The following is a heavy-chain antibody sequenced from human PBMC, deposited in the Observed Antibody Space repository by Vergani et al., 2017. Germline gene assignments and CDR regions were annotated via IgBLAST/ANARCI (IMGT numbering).Heavy chain of an antibody. CDR3: ARGLWDCTHIRCSPPSY. CDR1: RFSFRSFY. V-gene: IGHV3-21*01. Sequence: EVLLVESGGGLVKPGGSLRLSCADSRFSFRSFYLNWVRQAPGKGLEWVSSISGSSSYVFYRDSVEGRFTITRDNAKKSVYLQMNSLRAEDTAMYFCARGLWDCTHIRCSPPSYWGQGTQVTVSS. D-gene: IGHD2-8*01. J-gene: IGHJ4*02. CDR2: ISGSSSYV.